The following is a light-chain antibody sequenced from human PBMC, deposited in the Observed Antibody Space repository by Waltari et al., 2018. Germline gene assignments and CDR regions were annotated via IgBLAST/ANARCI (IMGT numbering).Light chain of an antibody. CDR1: SSHVGGYNY. Sequence: QSALTRPASVSGSPGQSITISCTGTSSHVGGYNYVSWYQQHPGKAPKFMIYDVSQRPSGVSNRFSGSKSGNTASLTISGLQAEDEADYYCSSYTSNNIWVFGGGTKLTVL. CDR3: SSYTSNNIWV. V-gene: IGLV2-14*01. J-gene: IGLJ3*02. CDR2: DVS.